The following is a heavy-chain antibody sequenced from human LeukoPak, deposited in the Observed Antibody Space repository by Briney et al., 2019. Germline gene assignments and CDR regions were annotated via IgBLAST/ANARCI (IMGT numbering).Heavy chain of an antibody. J-gene: IGHJ6*02. Sequence: PGGSLRLSCAASGFTFSSYSMNWVRQAPGKGLEWVSYISSSSSTIYYADSVKGRFTISRDNAKNSLYLQMNSLRAEDTAVYYCAREGDGYNLLGDYYYGMDVWGQGTTVTVSS. D-gene: IGHD5-24*01. CDR3: AREGDGYNLLGDYYYGMDV. CDR2: ISSSSSTI. CDR1: GFTFSSYS. V-gene: IGHV3-48*01.